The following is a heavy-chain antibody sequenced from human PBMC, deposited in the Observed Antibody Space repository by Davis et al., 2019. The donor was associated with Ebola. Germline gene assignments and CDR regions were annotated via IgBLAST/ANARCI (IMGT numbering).Heavy chain of an antibody. V-gene: IGHV1-2*02. CDR3: ARGLGYCSSTSCAQIYYYGMDV. Sequence: ASVKVSCKASGYTFTGYYMHWVRQAPGQGLEWMGWINPNSGGTNYAQKFQGRVTMTRDTSISTAYMELSSLRSEDTAVYYCARGLGYCSSTSCAQIYYYGMDVWGQGTTVTVSS. D-gene: IGHD2-2*01. J-gene: IGHJ6*02. CDR1: GYTFTGYY. CDR2: INPNSGGT.